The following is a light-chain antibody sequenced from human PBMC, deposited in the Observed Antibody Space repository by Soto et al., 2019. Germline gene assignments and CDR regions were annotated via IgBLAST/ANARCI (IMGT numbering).Light chain of an antibody. Sequence: QSVLTQSPSASGTPGRRVTISCSGSSSNIGSNYVYWYQQLPGTAPKLLIYRNDERPSGVPDRFSGSKSDTSASLAISGLRSEDEADYFCAAWDDSLSAAVFGGGTKLTVL. CDR2: RND. CDR1: SSNIGSNY. CDR3: AAWDDSLSAAV. J-gene: IGLJ2*01. V-gene: IGLV1-47*01.